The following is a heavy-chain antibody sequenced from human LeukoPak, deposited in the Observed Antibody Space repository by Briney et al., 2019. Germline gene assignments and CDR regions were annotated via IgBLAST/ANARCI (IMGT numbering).Heavy chain of an antibody. Sequence: GESLKISCQGSGYSFTTYWIGWVRQMPGKGLEWMGIIYPSDSDTRYSPSFQGQVTMSADKSISTAYLQWSSLKASDTAMYYCARQDYGGNSVLYAFDIWGQGTMVTVSS. CDR2: IYPSDSDT. J-gene: IGHJ3*02. V-gene: IGHV5-51*01. CDR1: GYSFTTYW. D-gene: IGHD4-23*01. CDR3: ARQDYGGNSVLYAFDI.